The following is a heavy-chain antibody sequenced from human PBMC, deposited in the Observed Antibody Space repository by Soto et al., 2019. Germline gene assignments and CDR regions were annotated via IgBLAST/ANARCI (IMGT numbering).Heavy chain of an antibody. CDR2: ISYDGSNK. V-gene: IGHV3-30-3*01. J-gene: IGHJ4*02. CDR1: GFTFSSYA. Sequence: QVQLVESGGGVVQPGRSLRLSCAASGFTFSSYAMHWVRQAPGKGLEWVAVISYDGSNKYYADSVKGRFTISRDNSKNTLYLQMNILRAEDTAVYYCARGGAYCGGDCYSENYFDYWGQGTLVTVSS. CDR3: ARGGAYCGGDCYSENYFDY. D-gene: IGHD2-21*02.